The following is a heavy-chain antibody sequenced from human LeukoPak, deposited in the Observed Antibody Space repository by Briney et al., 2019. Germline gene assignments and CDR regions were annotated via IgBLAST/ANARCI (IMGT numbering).Heavy chain of an antibody. CDR2: IRSKAHRYAT. CDR3: TRRHYGDYVVDN. CDR1: GFTFNGSA. V-gene: IGHV3-73*01. D-gene: IGHD4-17*01. J-gene: IGHJ4*02. Sequence: GGSLRLSCATSGFTFNGSALHWVRQASGQGLEWVGRIRSKAHRYATAYAASVKGRFTVSRDDSKNMAYLQMNSPKTEDTAIYYSTRRHYGDYVVDNWGQGTLVTVSS.